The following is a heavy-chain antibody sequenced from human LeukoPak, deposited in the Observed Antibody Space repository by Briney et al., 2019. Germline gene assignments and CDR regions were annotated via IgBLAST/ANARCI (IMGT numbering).Heavy chain of an antibody. D-gene: IGHD3-3*01. CDR2: INHSGST. CDR3: ARGYDFWSGYYHC. J-gene: IGHJ4*02. V-gene: IGHV4-34*01. CDR1: GGSFSGYY. Sequence: SETLSLTCAVYGGSFSGYYWSWIRQPPGKGLEWIGEINHSGSTNYNPSLKRRVTISVDTSKNQFSLKLSSVTAADTAVYYCARGYDFWSGYYHCWGQGTLVTVSS.